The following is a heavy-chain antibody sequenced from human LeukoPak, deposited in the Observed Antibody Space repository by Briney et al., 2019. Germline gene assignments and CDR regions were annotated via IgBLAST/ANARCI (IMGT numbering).Heavy chain of an antibody. J-gene: IGHJ4*02. CDR2: IIPILGIA. V-gene: IGHV1-69*02. Sequence: SVKVSCKASGYTFTSYYMHWVRQAPGQGLEWMGRIIPILGIANYAQKFQGRVTITADKSTSTAYMELSSLRSEDTAVYYCASIDGGFPFDYWGQGTLVTVSS. CDR3: ASIDGGFPFDY. CDR1: GYTFTSYY. D-gene: IGHD3-16*01.